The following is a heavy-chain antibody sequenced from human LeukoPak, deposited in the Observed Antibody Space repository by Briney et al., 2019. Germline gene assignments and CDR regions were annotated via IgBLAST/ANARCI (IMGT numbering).Heavy chain of an antibody. J-gene: IGHJ4*02. CDR3: ARDKAAGLIDY. D-gene: IGHD6-13*01. Sequence: GSLLLSCAASGFTFSSYWMSWVRPAPGKGLEWVANIKQDGSEKYYVDSVKDRFTISRDNAKNSLYLQMNSLRAEDTAVYYCARDKAAGLIDYWGQGTLVTVSS. CDR2: IKQDGSEK. CDR1: GFTFSSYW. V-gene: IGHV3-7*01.